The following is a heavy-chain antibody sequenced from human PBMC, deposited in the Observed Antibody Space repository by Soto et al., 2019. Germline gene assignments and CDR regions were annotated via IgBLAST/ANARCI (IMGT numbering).Heavy chain of an antibody. V-gene: IGHV3-48*02. J-gene: IGHJ3*02. CDR1: RFTFSGYS. Sequence: PGGSLRLSCAASRFTFSGYSMNLVRQVPGKGLECVSYISYSSTTIYYADSVKGRFTISRDNAKNSLYLQMNSLRDEDTAVYYCARDYYDTSAFPHACDIWGQGTMVTVSS. D-gene: IGHD3-22*01. CDR2: ISYSSTTI. CDR3: ARDYYDTSAFPHACDI.